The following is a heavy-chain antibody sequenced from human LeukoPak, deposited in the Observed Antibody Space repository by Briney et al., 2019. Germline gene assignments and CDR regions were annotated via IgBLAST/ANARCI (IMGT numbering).Heavy chain of an antibody. D-gene: IGHD3-10*01. Sequence: GGSLRLSCAASGFTFSSYAMHWVRQAPGKGLEWVAVISYDGSNKYYADSVKGRFTISRDNSKNTLYLQMNSLRAGDTAVYYCARPMVRGVIIVYGAFDIWGQGTMVTVSS. CDR1: GFTFSSYA. J-gene: IGHJ3*02. CDR2: ISYDGSNK. V-gene: IGHV3-30*04. CDR3: ARPMVRGVIIVYGAFDI.